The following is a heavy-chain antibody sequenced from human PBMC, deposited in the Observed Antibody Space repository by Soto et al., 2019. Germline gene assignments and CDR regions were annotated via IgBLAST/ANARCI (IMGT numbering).Heavy chain of an antibody. V-gene: IGHV4-34*01. D-gene: IGHD6-19*01. J-gene: IGHJ4*02. CDR3: ARVFSSSGWFDY. CDR1: GGSFSGYY. Sequence: SETLSLTCAVYGGSFSGYYWSWIRQPPGKGLEWIGEINHSGSTNYNPSLKSRVTISVDTSKNQFSLKLSSVTAADTAVYYCARVFSSSGWFDYWGQGTLVTVSS. CDR2: INHSGST.